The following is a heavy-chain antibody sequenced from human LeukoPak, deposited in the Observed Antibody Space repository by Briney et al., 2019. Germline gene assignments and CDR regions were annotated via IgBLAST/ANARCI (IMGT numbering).Heavy chain of an antibody. J-gene: IGHJ4*02. Sequence: GGSLRLSCAASGFTVSSNYMSWVRQAPGKGLEWVSVIYSGGSTYYADSVKGRFTISRDNSKNTLYLQMNSLRAEDTAVYYCARDIDVDTAMVHWGQGTLVTVSS. D-gene: IGHD5-18*01. CDR1: GFTVSSNY. V-gene: IGHV3-66*01. CDR3: ARDIDVDTAMVH. CDR2: IYSGGST.